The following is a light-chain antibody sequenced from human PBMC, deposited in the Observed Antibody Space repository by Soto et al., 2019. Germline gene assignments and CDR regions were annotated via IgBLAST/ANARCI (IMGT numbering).Light chain of an antibody. Sequence: QSALTQPRSVSGSPGQSVTISCIGTSSDIGGYDYVSWHQQHPGKAPKLMIYDVTKRPSGVPDRFSGSKSGNTASLTISGLQAEDEADYYCCSYARSSPPMIFGGGTKVTVL. CDR2: DVT. CDR1: SSDIGGYDY. J-gene: IGLJ2*01. CDR3: CSYARSSPPMI. V-gene: IGLV2-11*01.